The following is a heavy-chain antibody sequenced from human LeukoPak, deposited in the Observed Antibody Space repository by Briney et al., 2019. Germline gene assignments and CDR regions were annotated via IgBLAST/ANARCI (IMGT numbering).Heavy chain of an antibody. D-gene: IGHD4-11*01. CDR3: ARGPTTLDKYYFDY. Sequence: GGSLRLSCVASGFTFSTYAMGWVRQVPGKGLEWIAYLSSSGSAFSYADSVKGRFTISRDNAKNSLYLQMNSLRDEDTAVYYCARGPTTLDKYYFDYWGQGTLVTVSS. J-gene: IGHJ4*02. CDR2: LSSSGSAF. V-gene: IGHV3-21*05. CDR1: GFTFSTYA.